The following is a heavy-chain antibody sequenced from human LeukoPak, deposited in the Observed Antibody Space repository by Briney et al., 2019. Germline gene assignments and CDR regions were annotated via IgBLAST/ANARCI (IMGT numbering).Heavy chain of an antibody. CDR2: ISWNSGSI. J-gene: IGHJ3*02. CDR1: GFTFDDYA. V-gene: IGHV3-9*03. Sequence: GRSLRLSWAASGFTFDDYAMHWVRQAPGKGLEWVSGISWNSGSIGYADSVKGRFTISRDNAKNSLYLQMNSLRAEHMALYYCAKDISSDFWSVSAFDIWGQGTMVTVSS. D-gene: IGHD3-3*01. CDR3: AKDISSDFWSVSAFDI.